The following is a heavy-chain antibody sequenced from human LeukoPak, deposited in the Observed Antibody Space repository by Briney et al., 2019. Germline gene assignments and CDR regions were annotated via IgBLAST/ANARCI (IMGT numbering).Heavy chain of an antibody. CDR1: GGSISSSSHY. Sequence: SETLSLTCTVSGGSISSSSHYWGWIRQPPGRGLEWLGTIYFSGSTNYNPSLKSRVTISVDTSKNQFSLKLSSVTAADTAVYYCAQSSIAARHFDYWGQGTLVTVSS. J-gene: IGHJ4*02. D-gene: IGHD6-6*01. CDR3: AQSSIAARHFDY. CDR2: IYFSGST. V-gene: IGHV4-39*07.